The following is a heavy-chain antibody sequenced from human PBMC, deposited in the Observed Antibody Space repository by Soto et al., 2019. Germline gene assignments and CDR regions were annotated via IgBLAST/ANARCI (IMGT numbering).Heavy chain of an antibody. J-gene: IGHJ4*02. CDR3: ARGYSSSSAAFDY. D-gene: IGHD6-13*01. V-gene: IGHV3-30-3*01. Sequence: QVQLVESGGGVVQPGRSLTLSCAASGFTFSSYAIHWVRQAPGKGLEWVAIISYDASNKYYADSVKGRVTISRDKSKNTLYLQMNSLRTEDTAVYYCARGYSSSSAAFDYWGQGTLVTVSS. CDR1: GFTFSSYA. CDR2: ISYDASNK.